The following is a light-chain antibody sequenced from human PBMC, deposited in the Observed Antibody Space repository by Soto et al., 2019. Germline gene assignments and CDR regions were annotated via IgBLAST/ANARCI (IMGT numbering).Light chain of an antibody. CDR1: QNIERW. J-gene: IGKJ1*01. V-gene: IGKV1-5*01. CDR3: QQFKSDTWT. Sequence: MTRSPPTLSTYVGDRVTITCRASQNIERWLAWYQQKPGKAPKLLLYDVSSLESGVPSRFGGSGSATEFILTINGLQPDDFATYFCQQFKSDTWTFGQGTKVDIK. CDR2: DVS.